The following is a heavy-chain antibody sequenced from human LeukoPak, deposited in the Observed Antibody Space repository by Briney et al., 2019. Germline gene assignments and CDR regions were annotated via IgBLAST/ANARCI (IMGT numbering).Heavy chain of an antibody. CDR1: GFTFSSYS. D-gene: IGHD3-10*01. CDR3: ARPMVRGVIRSYYYYGMDV. CDR2: ISSSSSYI. V-gene: IGHV3-21*01. J-gene: IGHJ6*02. Sequence: GGSLRLSCAASGFTFSSYSMNWVRQAPGKGLEWVSSISSSSSYIYYADSVKGRFTISRDNAKNSLYLQMNSLRDEDTAVYYCARPMVRGVIRSYYYYGMDVWGQGTTVTVSS.